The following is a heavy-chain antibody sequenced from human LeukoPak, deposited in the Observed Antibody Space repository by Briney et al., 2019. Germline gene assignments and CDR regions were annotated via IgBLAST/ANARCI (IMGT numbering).Heavy chain of an antibody. CDR3: TRGNSFTWPRDYWPFDY. D-gene: IGHD5-12*01. J-gene: IGHJ4*02. CDR2: INAGNGDT. Sequence: GASVKVSCKTSGYTFTTYAVHWVRQAPGQSLEWMGWINAGNGDTKYSQKFQVRVTITRDTSANTAYMELSSLTSEDTAVYYCTRGNSFTWPRDYWPFDYWGQGTLVTVSS. CDR1: GYTFTTYA. V-gene: IGHV1-3*01.